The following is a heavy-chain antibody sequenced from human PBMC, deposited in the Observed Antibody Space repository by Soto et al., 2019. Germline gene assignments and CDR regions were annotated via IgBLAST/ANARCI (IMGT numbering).Heavy chain of an antibody. Sequence: EVQLLESGGGLVQPGGSLRLSCAASGITFSSYAMSWVRQAPVQGLEWVAGISGSGGSTYYADSVKGRFTISRDNSKKTLYLQMNSLRAEDTAVYYCAKYSSGWDFDYWGQGTLVTVSS. CDR1: GITFSSYA. D-gene: IGHD6-19*01. CDR3: AKYSSGWDFDY. V-gene: IGHV3-23*01. J-gene: IGHJ4*02. CDR2: ISGSGGST.